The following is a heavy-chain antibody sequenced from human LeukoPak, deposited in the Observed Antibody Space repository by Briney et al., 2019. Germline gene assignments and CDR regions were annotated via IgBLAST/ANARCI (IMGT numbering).Heavy chain of an antibody. CDR3: ARDNWNDVGDTDY. CDR1: GYTFTGYY. Sequence: GASVKVSCKASGYTFTGYYMHWVRQAPGQGLEWMGWINPNSGGTNYAQKFQGRVTMTRDTSISTAYMELSRLRSDDTAVYYCARDNWNDVGDTDYWGQGTLVAVSS. J-gene: IGHJ4*02. V-gene: IGHV1-2*02. D-gene: IGHD1-20*01. CDR2: INPNSGGT.